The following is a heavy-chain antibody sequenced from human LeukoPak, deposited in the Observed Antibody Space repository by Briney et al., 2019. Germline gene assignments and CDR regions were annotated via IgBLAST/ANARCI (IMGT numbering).Heavy chain of an antibody. CDR1: GFTFSSYW. CDR3: ARSLRDSSGYYYDY. CDR2: IDTGGGWT. D-gene: IGHD3-22*01. Sequence: QPGGSLRLSCAASGFTFSSYWMHWVRQAPGTGLVWVSRIDTGGGWTDYADSVKGRFTISRDNSRNTLYLQMNSLRAEDTAVYYCARSLRDSSGYYYDYWGQGTLVTVSS. J-gene: IGHJ4*02. V-gene: IGHV3-74*01.